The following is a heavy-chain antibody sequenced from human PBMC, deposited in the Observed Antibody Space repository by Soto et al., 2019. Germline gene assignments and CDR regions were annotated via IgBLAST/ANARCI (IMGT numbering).Heavy chain of an antibody. CDR2: INHSGST. D-gene: IGHD3-22*01. V-gene: IGHV4-34*01. Sequence: SETLSLTCAVYGGSFSGYYWSWIRQPPGKGLEWIGEINHSGSTNYNPSLKSRVTISVDTSKNQFSLKLSSVTAADTAVYYCARDGYGAGHYYDSSGYYPRARYYYGMDVWGQGTTVTVSS. J-gene: IGHJ6*02. CDR1: GGSFSGYY. CDR3: ARDGYGAGHYYDSSGYYPRARYYYGMDV.